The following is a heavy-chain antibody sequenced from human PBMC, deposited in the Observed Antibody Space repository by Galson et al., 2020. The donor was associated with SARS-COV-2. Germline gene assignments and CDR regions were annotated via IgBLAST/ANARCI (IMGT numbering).Heavy chain of an antibody. D-gene: IGHD6-13*01. CDR2: INHSGST. CDR3: ARGARYSSSWYGRGVAFDI. CDR1: GESFSGYY. Sequence: SETLSLTCAVYGESFSGYYWSWISQHPGKGLEWIREINHSGSTNYNPSLQSRVTISVDTSKNQFSLKLSSVTAAETAVYYCARGARYSSSWYGRGVAFDIWSEGTIVTVSS. V-gene: IGHV4-34*01. J-gene: IGHJ3*02.